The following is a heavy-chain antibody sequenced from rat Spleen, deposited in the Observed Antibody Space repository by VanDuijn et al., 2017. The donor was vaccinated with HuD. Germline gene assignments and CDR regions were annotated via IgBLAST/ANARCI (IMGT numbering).Heavy chain of an antibody. J-gene: IGHJ2*01. D-gene: IGHD1-9*01. CDR2: ISSGGGST. CDR1: GFSFSNYC. CDR3: ARRHYGYTDYFDY. Sequence: EVQLVESGGGLVRPGRSMKLSCAASGFSFSNYCMTWVRQAPTKSLDWVASISSGGGSTYYRDSVKGRFTISRDNAKSTLSLQMDSLRSEDTATYYCARRHYGYTDYFDYWGQGVMVTVSS. V-gene: IGHV5-25*01.